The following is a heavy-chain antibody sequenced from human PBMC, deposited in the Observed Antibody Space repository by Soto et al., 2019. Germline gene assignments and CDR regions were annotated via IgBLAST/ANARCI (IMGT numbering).Heavy chain of an antibody. CDR1: GFTFSNYG. V-gene: IGHV3-33*01. CDR2: IWYDGSNK. CDR3: ARGWDCGGDCYEWYFDL. J-gene: IGHJ2*01. Sequence: QVQLVESGGGVVQSGRSLRLSCVGSGFTFSNYGMHWVRQAPGKGLEWVAVIWYDGSNKYYADSVKGRFTISRDNSKNTLYRQMYRMRAEDTAVYFCARGWDCGGDCYEWYFDLWGRGTLVTVSS. D-gene: IGHD2-21*02.